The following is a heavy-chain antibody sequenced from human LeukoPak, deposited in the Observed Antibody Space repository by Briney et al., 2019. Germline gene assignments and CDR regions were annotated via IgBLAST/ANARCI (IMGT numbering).Heavy chain of an antibody. CDR1: GYTFTSYD. V-gene: IGHV1-8*01. Sequence: ASVKVSCKASGYTFTSYDINWVRQATGQGLEWMGWMNPNSGNTGYAQKFQGRVTMTRNTSISTAYMELSSLRSEDTAVYYCARMKATVRLKNPNWFDPWGQGTLVTVSS. CDR2: MNPNSGNT. D-gene: IGHD3-10*01. CDR3: ARMKATVRLKNPNWFDP. J-gene: IGHJ5*02.